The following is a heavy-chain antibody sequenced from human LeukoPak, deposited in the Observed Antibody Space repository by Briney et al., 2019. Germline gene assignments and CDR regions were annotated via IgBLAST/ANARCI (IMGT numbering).Heavy chain of an antibody. V-gene: IGHV3-23*01. CDR3: AKYSSGSHYFYYYSMDI. J-gene: IGHJ6*03. CDR1: GFTLSSYA. CDR2: STPSGGST. Sequence: GGSLRLSCAASGFTLSSYAMSWVRQTPGKGLQWVTSSTPSGGSTYYADSVKGRFIISRDNSENTLYLQMNSLRAEDTAVYYCAKYSSGSHYFYYYSMDIWGKGTTVTVSS. D-gene: IGHD4-11*01.